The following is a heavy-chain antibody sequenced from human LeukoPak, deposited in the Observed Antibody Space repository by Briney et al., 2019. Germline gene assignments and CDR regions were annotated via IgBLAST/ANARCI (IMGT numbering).Heavy chain of an antibody. D-gene: IGHD3-16*02. J-gene: IGHJ4*02. Sequence: SETLSLTCAVSVGSISSYYWSWIRQPPGKGLEWIAYIYYSGSTHPNPSLKSRVTISVDTSKNQFSLKLSPVTAADTAVYYCARYVWGSYPTFEDYWGQGTLVTVSS. CDR2: IYYSGST. V-gene: IGHV4-59*01. CDR1: VGSISSYY. CDR3: ARYVWGSYPTFEDY.